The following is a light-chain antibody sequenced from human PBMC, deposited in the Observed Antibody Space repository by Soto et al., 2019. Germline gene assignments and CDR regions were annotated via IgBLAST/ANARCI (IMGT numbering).Light chain of an antibody. CDR2: EGS. J-gene: IGLJ1*01. V-gene: IGLV2-23*01. CDR1: SSDVGTYNL. Sequence: QSLLTQPASVSGSPGQSITISCTGASSDVGTYNLVSWFQLHAGKAPQLIIYEGSKRPSGVSSLFSCSKSXNTASLTISGLQAENEADYYCCSYAGTGTFVFGHGTKVTV. CDR3: CSYAGTGTFV.